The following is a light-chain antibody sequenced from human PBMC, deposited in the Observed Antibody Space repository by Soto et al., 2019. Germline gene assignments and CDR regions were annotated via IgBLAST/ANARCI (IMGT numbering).Light chain of an antibody. CDR3: CAYAGSNTLV. V-gene: IGLV2-23*02. J-gene: IGLJ2*01. Sequence: QSALTQPASVSGSPGQSITISCTGTSNDIGGYNYVSWYQQHPGEAPKLIIYEVSNRPSGVSNRFSASKSGNTASLTISGLQAEDEADYYCCAYAGSNTLVFGGGTKLTVL. CDR2: EVS. CDR1: SNDIGGYNY.